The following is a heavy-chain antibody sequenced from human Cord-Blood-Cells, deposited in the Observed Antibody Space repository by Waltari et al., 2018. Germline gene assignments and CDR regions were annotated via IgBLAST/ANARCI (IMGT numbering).Heavy chain of an antibody. CDR2: IDYSGST. CDR1: GGSISSSRYY. Sequence: QLQLQESGPGLLKPSETLSLTCTVSGGSISSSRYYWGWIRQPPGKGLEWVVRIDYSGSTYDNPSLKRRVTISVDTSKNQFSLKLSSVTAADTAVYYCARHTVPELRAFDIWGQGTMVTVSS. J-gene: IGHJ3*02. D-gene: IGHD1-7*01. CDR3: ARHTVPELRAFDI. V-gene: IGHV4-39*01.